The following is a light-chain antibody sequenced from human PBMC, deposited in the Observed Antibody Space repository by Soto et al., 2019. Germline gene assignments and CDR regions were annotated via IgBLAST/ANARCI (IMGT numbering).Light chain of an antibody. CDR2: GSS. CDR3: QQYVRCPPWT. V-gene: IGKV3-20*01. CDR1: QSVSSSF. J-gene: IGKJ1*01. Sequence: EIVLTQSPGTLSLSPGERATLSCRASQSVSSSFLAWYQQKPGQAPRLLIYGSSSRATGIPDRFSGGGSGKDFTLTISRLEPEDFAVYFCQQYVRCPPWTFGQGTKVEIK.